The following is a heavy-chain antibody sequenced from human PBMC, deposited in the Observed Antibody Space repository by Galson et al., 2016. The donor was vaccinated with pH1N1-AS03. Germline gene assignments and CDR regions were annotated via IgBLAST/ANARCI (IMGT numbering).Heavy chain of an antibody. CDR1: GYTFTGHA. CDR2: IRGGSGNT. D-gene: IGHD6-13*01. V-gene: IGHV1-3*01. Sequence: SVKVSCKASGYTFTGHALHWVRQAPGQRLEWMGWIRGGSGNTKYSQTFQGRVTIAWDTSASTAYMKVSSLTSEDTAVYYCARDSWFSTYTLDYWGQGTLVTVSS. CDR3: ARDSWFSTYTLDY. J-gene: IGHJ4*02.